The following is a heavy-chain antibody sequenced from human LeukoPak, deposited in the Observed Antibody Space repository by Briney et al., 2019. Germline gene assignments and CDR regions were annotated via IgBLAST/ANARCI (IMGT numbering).Heavy chain of an antibody. D-gene: IGHD3-3*01. Sequence: GGSLRLSCAASGFTFSSYSMNWVRQAPGKGLEWVSYINSSSTIYYADSVKGRFTISRDNAKNSLYLQMNSLRAEDTAVYYCARSNYDFWSGYYTEGGYFDYSGQGTLVTVSS. J-gene: IGHJ4*02. CDR1: GFTFSSYS. CDR2: INSSSTI. CDR3: ARSNYDFWSGYYTEGGYFDY. V-gene: IGHV3-48*01.